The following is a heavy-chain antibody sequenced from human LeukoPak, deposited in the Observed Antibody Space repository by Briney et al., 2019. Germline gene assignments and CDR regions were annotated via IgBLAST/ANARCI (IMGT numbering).Heavy chain of an antibody. CDR3: ARSGLTMID. CDR1: GGSISSYY. V-gene: IGHV4-59*01. CDR2: IYYSGST. Sequence: SETLSLTCTVSGGSISSYYWSWIRQPPGKGLEWIGYIYYSGSTNYNPSLKSRVTISVDASKNQFSLKLSSVTAADTAVYYCARSGLTMIDWGQGTLVTVSS. J-gene: IGHJ4*02. D-gene: IGHD3-22*01.